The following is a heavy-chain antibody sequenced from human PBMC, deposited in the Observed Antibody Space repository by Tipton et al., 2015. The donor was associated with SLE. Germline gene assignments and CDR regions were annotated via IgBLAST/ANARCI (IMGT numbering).Heavy chain of an antibody. D-gene: IGHD6-25*01. Sequence: TLSLTCTVSGASIGTYYWTWIRQPPGKGLEWIGEINHSGSTNYNPSLKSRVTISVDTSKNQFSLKLSSVTAADTAVYYCARDRGIAADDGFDIWGQGIMVTVSS. CDR3: ARDRGIAADDGFDI. J-gene: IGHJ3*02. CDR1: GASIGTYY. CDR2: INHSGST. V-gene: IGHV4-34*01.